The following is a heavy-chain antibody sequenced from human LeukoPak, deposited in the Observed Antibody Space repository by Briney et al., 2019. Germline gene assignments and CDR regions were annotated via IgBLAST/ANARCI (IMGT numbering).Heavy chain of an antibody. CDR3: AKANGYYFDC. CDR1: GFTFSDYY. J-gene: IGHJ4*02. Sequence: GGSLRLCCAASGFTFSDYYMSWIRQAPGKGLEWISYISSSSTSTNYADSVKGRFTISRDNAKNSLYLQMNSLRAEDTAVYYCAKANGYYFDCWGQGTLVTVSS. V-gene: IGHV3-11*05. CDR2: ISSSSTST. D-gene: IGHD2-8*01.